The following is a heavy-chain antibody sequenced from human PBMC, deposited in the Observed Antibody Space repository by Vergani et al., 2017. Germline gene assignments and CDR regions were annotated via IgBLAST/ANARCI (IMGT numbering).Heavy chain of an antibody. V-gene: IGHV3-23*01. J-gene: IGHJ6*02. Sequence: EVQLLESRGGLVQPGGSLRLSCAASGFTFSSYAMSWVRQAPGKGLEWVSAISGSGGSTYYADSVKGRFTISRDNSKNTLYLQMNSLRAEDTAVYYCAKDTALDYYYYGMDVWGQGTTVTVSS. CDR3: AKDTALDYYYYGMDV. CDR1: GFTFSSYA. D-gene: IGHD3-16*01. CDR2: ISGSGGST.